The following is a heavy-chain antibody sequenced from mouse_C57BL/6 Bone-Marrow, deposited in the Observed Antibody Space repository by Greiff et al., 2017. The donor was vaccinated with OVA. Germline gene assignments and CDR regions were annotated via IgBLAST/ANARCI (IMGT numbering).Heavy chain of an antibody. CDR2: ISYNGSN. V-gene: IGHV3-6*01. Sequence: EVKLMESGPGLVKPSQSLSLTCSVTGYSITSGYYWNWIRQFPGNKLEWMGYISYNGSNTYNSSLKIRSSITSDTSKNQFFLKLNAVTTEDTATYYCARGYYWYFDVWGTGTTVTVSS. J-gene: IGHJ1*03. CDR1: GYSITSGYY. CDR3: ARGYYWYFDV.